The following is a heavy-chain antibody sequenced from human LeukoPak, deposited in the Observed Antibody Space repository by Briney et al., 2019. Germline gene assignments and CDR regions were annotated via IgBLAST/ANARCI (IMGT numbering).Heavy chain of an antibody. CDR1: GFTFSSYG. CDR3: AKGMSDFWTIIDY. J-gene: IGHJ4*02. Sequence: PGGSLRLSCAASGFTFSSYGMHWVRQASGKGLEWVAVILSDGSKEFYTDSVKGRFTISRDNSKNTLYLQMNSLRAEDTAVYYCAKGMSDFWTIIDYWGQGTLVTVSS. D-gene: IGHD3-3*01. CDR2: ILSDGSKE. V-gene: IGHV3-33*06.